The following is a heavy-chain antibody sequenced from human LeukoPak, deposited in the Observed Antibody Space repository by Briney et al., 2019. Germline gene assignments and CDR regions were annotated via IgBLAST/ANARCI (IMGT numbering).Heavy chain of an antibody. Sequence: SETLSLTCTVSGGSISSSSYYWGWIRQPPGKGLEWIGSIYYSGSTYYNPSLKSRVTISVDTSKNQFSLKLSSVTAADTAVYYCARSTQKAIVGHGYYYYYMDVWGKGTTVTVSS. CDR1: GGSISSSSYY. V-gene: IGHV4-39*01. CDR2: IYYSGST. J-gene: IGHJ6*03. CDR3: ARSTQKAIVGHGYYYYYMDV. D-gene: IGHD1-26*01.